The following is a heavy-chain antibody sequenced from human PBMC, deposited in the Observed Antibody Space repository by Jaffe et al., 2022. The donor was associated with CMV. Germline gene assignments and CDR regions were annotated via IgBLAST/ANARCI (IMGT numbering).Heavy chain of an antibody. CDR2: FVPTLNIA. J-gene: IGHJ3*02. V-gene: IGHV1-69*09. D-gene: IGHD6-25*01. CDR1: GGTFSTYG. Sequence: QEQLVQSGAEVKKPGSSVKVSCRASGGTFSTYGISWVRQAPGQGLEWMGRFVPTLNIANYARKFQGRVTITADKSTSTVYLELSSLRSEDTAVYYCARDGYSSGWHDTFDIWGQGTMVTVSS. CDR3: ARDGYSSGWHDTFDI.